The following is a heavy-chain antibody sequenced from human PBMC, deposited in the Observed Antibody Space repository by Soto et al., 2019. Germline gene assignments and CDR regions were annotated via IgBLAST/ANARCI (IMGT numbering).Heavy chain of an antibody. Sequence: PGGSLRLSCAASGFTFSSYSMNWVRQAPGKGLEWVSSISSSSGHIYYAGSLKGRFTISRDNAKNSLYLQMNSLRAEDTAVYYCTIHWLATREFDYWGQGTLVTVSS. J-gene: IGHJ4*02. D-gene: IGHD1-26*01. V-gene: IGHV3-21*01. CDR2: ISSSSGHI. CDR3: TIHWLATREFDY. CDR1: GFTFSSYS.